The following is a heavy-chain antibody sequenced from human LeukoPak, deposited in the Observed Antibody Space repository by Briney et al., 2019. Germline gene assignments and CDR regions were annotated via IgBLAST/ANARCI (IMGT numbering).Heavy chain of an antibody. CDR3: ATDSPETAAFDY. D-gene: IGHD1-1*01. J-gene: IGHJ4*02. CDR1: GFSFSTYS. CDR2: IVGSSSTI. Sequence: GGSLRLSCAASGFSFSTYSMNWVRQAPGKGLEWVSYIVGSSSTIYYADSVKGRFTISRDNAKNSLYLQMDSLRAEDTAVYYCATDSPETAAFDYWGQGTLVTVSS. V-gene: IGHV3-48*04.